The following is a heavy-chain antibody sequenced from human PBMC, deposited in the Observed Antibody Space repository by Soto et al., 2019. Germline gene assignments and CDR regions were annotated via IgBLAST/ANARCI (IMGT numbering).Heavy chain of an antibody. J-gene: IGHJ3*02. CDR3: ARVPLWFGELRTFDI. Sequence: QVQLQEWGAGLLKPSETLSLTCAVYGGSFSGYNWSWIRQPPGKGLEWIGEINHRGSSNYNPSLKSRVTISVNTSKNQISLKLSSVTAADTAVYYCARVPLWFGELRTFDIWGQGTMVTVSS. CDR1: GGSFSGYN. CDR2: INHRGSS. V-gene: IGHV4-34*01. D-gene: IGHD3-10*01.